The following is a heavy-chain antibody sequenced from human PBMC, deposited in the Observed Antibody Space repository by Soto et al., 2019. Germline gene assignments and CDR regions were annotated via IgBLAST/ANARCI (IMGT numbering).Heavy chain of an antibody. V-gene: IGHV3-30-3*01. CDR2: ISYDGSNK. J-gene: IGHJ4*02. CDR1: GFTFSSYA. CDR3: ARDLGHEYSGF. D-gene: IGHD6-6*01. Sequence: QVQLVESGGGVVQPGRSLRLSCAASGFTFSSYAMHWVRQAPGKGLEWVAVISYDGSNKYYADSVKGRFTISRDNSKNTLYLQMNSLRAEDTAVYYCARDLGHEYSGFWGQGTLVTVSS.